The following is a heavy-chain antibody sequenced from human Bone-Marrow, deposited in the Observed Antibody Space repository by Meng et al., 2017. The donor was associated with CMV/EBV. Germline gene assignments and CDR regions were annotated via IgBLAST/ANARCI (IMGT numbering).Heavy chain of an antibody. CDR2: MNPNSGNK. CDR3: ATGVADFEY. CDR1: GYTCTSYD. J-gene: IGHJ4*02. V-gene: IGHV1-8*01. Sequence: QVQLVHAGAKVKMPWASVKVSCHASGYTCTSYDINSVRQAAGQGLEWMGWMNPNSGNKDYAQKFQGRVTMTRNISKSTAYMDLSSLRSEDTAVYYCATGVADFEYWGQGTLVTVSS. D-gene: IGHD6-19*01.